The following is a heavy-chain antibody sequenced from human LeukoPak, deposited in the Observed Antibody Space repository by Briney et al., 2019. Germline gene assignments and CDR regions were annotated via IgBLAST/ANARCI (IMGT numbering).Heavy chain of an antibody. V-gene: IGHV4-39*07. Sequence: SETLSLTCTVSGGSISSSSYYWGWIRQPPGRGLEWIGRIYTSGSTNYNPSLKSRVTISVDTSKNQFSLKLSSVTAADTAVYYCARAGSGHYWGQGTLVTVSP. CDR2: IYTSGST. J-gene: IGHJ4*02. CDR1: GGSISSSSYY. CDR3: ARAGSGHY. D-gene: IGHD3-10*01.